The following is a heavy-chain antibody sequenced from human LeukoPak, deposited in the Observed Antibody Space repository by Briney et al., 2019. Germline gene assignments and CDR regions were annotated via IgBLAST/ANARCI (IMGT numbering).Heavy chain of an antibody. D-gene: IGHD2/OR15-2a*01. CDR1: GGSISSSSYY. CDR3: ARGVILSDAFDI. V-gene: IGHV4-39*07. CDR2: IYYSGST. J-gene: IGHJ3*02. Sequence: PSETLSLTCTVSGGSISSSSYYWGWIRQPPGKGLEWIGSIYYSGSTYYNPSLKSRVTISVDTSKNQFSLKLSSVTAADTAVYYCARGVILSDAFDIWDQGTMVTVSS.